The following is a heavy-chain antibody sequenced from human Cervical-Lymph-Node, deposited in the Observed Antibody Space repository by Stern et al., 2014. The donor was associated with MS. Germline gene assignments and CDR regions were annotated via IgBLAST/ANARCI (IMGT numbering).Heavy chain of an antibody. Sequence: VQLVESGAEVKKPGASLKVSCKASGYTFTNYAISWVRQVSGQGLEWMGWIGTKLGNTNSAQRFQDRVTLATDTSTNTVYMELRSLRSDDTAMYYCRAGADAFDVWGQGTMVTVSS. D-gene: IGHD6-13*01. J-gene: IGHJ3*01. CDR1: GYTFTNYA. CDR2: IGTKLGNT. V-gene: IGHV1-18*01. CDR3: RAGADAFDV.